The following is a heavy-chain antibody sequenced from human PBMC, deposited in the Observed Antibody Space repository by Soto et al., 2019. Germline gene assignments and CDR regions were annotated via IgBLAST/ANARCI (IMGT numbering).Heavy chain of an antibody. V-gene: IGHV4-61*08. Sequence: QVQLQESGPGLVKPSETLSLTCTVSGDSVSSGGSYLSWIRQPPGKGLEWIGYICCSGSTEYNPSLRSRVNXSXXTHKNQVSLKLSTVSAEEAAVYYCARGMDSSKVGLRGQGNLVTVSS. J-gene: IGHJ1*01. CDR2: ICCSGST. D-gene: IGHD6-13*01. CDR1: GDSVSSGGSY. CDR3: ARGMDSSKVGL.